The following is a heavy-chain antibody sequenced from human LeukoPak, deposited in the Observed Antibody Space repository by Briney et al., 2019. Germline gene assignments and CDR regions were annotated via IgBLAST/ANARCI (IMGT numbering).Heavy chain of an antibody. Sequence: SVKVSCKASGGTFSGYAISWVRQAPGQGLEWMGGIIPIFGTANYAQKFQGRVTITTDESTSTAYMELSSLRSEDTAVYYCARDAYCSGGSCYHHEYYYYMDVWGKGTTVTVSS. J-gene: IGHJ6*03. CDR1: GGTFSGYA. D-gene: IGHD2-15*01. CDR3: ARDAYCSGGSCYHHEYYYYMDV. CDR2: IIPIFGTA. V-gene: IGHV1-69*05.